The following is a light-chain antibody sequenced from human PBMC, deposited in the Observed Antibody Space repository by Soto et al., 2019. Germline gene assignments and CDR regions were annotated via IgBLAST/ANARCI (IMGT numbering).Light chain of an antibody. J-gene: IGLJ1*01. CDR2: EVS. CDR1: SSDVGAYNY. CDR3: SSYTATSTLV. V-gene: IGLV2-14*01. Sequence: QSVLTQPASVSGSPGQSITISCTGTSSDVGAYNYVSWYQQHPAKAPKLMIYEVSDRPSGLSNRFSGSKSGNTASLTISGLQAEDEADYYCSSYTATSTLVFGTGTKLTVL.